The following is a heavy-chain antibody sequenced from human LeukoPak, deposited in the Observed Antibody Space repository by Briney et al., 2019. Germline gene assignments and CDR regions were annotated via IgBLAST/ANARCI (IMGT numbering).Heavy chain of an antibody. D-gene: IGHD6-19*01. CDR2: IYYSGST. Sequence: SETLSLTCTVSGGSISSSSYYWGWIRQPPGKGLEWIGSIYYSGSTYYNPSLKSRVTISVDTSKNQFSLKLSSVTAADTAVYYCASLPPVAGTLDYWGQGTLVTVSS. CDR3: ASLPPVAGTLDY. J-gene: IGHJ4*02. V-gene: IGHV4-39*07. CDR1: GGSISSSSYY.